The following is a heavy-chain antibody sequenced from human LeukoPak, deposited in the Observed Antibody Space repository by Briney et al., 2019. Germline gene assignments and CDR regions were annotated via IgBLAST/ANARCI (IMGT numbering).Heavy chain of an antibody. J-gene: IGHJ4*02. Sequence: GGSLRLSCAASGFSFSSYSMNWVRQAPGKGLEWVSSISSSSSYIYYADSVKGRFTISRDDAKNSLYLQMNSLRAEDTAVYYCARELDYDGPNGVDYWGQGTLVTVSS. CDR1: GFSFSSYS. D-gene: IGHD3/OR15-3a*01. CDR2: ISSSSSYI. V-gene: IGHV3-21*01. CDR3: ARELDYDGPNGVDY.